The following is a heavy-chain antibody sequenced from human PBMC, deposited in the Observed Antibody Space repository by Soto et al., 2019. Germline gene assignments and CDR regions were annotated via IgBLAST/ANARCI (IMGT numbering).Heavy chain of an antibody. J-gene: IGHJ5*02. CDR2: IFYTGST. CDR1: AGSISSYY. V-gene: IGHV4-59*01. Sequence: PSETLSLTCTVSAGSISSYYCSWIRQPPGKGLEWIGYIFYTGSTNYNPSLKSRVTISLDTSNKQFSLKLSSVTAADTAVYYCARDRRGVRDGSNYWFDPWGQGTLVTVSS. D-gene: IGHD3-10*01. CDR3: ARDRRGVRDGSNYWFDP.